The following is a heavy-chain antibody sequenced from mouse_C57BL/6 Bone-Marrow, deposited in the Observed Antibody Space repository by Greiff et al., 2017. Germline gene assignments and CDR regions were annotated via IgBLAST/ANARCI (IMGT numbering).Heavy chain of an antibody. J-gene: IGHJ4*01. Sequence: DVMLVESGGGLVQPGGSLKLSCAASGFTFSDYGMAWVRQAPRKGPEWVAFISNLAFSIYYADTVTGRFTISRENAKNTLYLEMSSLRSEDTAMYYCARLGSLYYYAMDYWGQGTSVTVSS. CDR3: ARLGSLYYYAMDY. CDR1: GFTFSDYG. CDR2: ISNLAFSI. V-gene: IGHV5-15*01.